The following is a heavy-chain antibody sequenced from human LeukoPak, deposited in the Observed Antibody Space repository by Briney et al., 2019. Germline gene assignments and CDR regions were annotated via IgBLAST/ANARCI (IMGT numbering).Heavy chain of an antibody. CDR3: AKGTSSSCYSAPNY. Sequence: GGSLRLSCVGSGFTFSSHAMSWVRQAPEKGLEWVSGIYESGQTTHYADSVKGRFSISRDNSKNTLSLQLNSLRAEDTAVYYCAKGTSSSCYSAPNYWGQGTLVTVSS. J-gene: IGHJ4*02. V-gene: IGHV3-23*01. CDR2: IYESGQTT. CDR1: GFTFSSHA. D-gene: IGHD2-15*01.